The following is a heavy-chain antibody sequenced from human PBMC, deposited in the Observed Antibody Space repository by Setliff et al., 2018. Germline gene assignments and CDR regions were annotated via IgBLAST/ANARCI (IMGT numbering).Heavy chain of an antibody. CDR3: AGRVGGSTWYDGNWFDP. CDR2: FYHSGSA. D-gene: IGHD6-13*01. Sequence: SETLSLTCTVSGGSVTNGRYYWSWVRQPPGRGLEWIGSFYHSGSAFYNSSLKSRITMSVDTSNNQFSLTLTSMSASDSALYYCAGRVGGSTWYDGNWFDPWGQGMLVTVSS. CDR1: GGSVTNGRYY. V-gene: IGHV4-39*01. J-gene: IGHJ5*02.